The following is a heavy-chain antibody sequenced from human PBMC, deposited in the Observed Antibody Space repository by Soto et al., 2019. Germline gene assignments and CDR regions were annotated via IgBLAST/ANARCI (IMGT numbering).Heavy chain of an antibody. CDR2: IYYSGNT. Sequence: QVHLQESGPGLVKPSETLSLICTVSGGSIFTTSYFWGWIRQTPGKGLEWIGSIYYSGNTYYNPSLKSRVTISADTSKNQFSLKLSSVTATDTAIYYCARHRPPNWADDAFDIWGQGTMVIVSS. J-gene: IGHJ3*02. V-gene: IGHV4-39*01. CDR1: GGSIFTTSYF. D-gene: IGHD7-27*01. CDR3: ARHRPPNWADDAFDI.